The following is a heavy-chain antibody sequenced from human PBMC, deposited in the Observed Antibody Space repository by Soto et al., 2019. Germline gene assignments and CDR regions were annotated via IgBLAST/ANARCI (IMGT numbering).Heavy chain of an antibody. Sequence: EGQVVESGGGLVQPGGSLRLSCAASGFSFSRYDMHWVRQVTGKGLEWVSGIGSGGDPYYPGSVKGRFTISREDAKNSLYLQMNSLRAGDTAVYYCVRGLLSYDYAWGSYRHNYAMDVWGQGTTVTVSS. D-gene: IGHD3-16*02. CDR1: GFSFSRYD. CDR3: VRGLLSYDYAWGSYRHNYAMDV. CDR2: IGSGGDP. V-gene: IGHV3-13*05. J-gene: IGHJ6*02.